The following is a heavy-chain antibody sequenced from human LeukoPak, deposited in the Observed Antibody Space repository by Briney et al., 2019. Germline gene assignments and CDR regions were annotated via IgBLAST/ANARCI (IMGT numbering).Heavy chain of an antibody. J-gene: IGHJ4*02. Sequence: GASVKVSCKASGGTFSSYAISWARQAPGQGLEWMGRIIPIFGTANYAQKFQGRVTITADRSTSTAYMELSSLRSEDTAVYYCAGDQYCGGDCYSVDYWGQGTLVTVSS. D-gene: IGHD2-21*02. CDR2: IIPIFGTA. V-gene: IGHV1-69*06. CDR1: GGTFSSYA. CDR3: AGDQYCGGDCYSVDY.